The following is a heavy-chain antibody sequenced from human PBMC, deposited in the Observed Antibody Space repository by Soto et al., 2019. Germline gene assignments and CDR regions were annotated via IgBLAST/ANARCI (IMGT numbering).Heavy chain of an antibody. Sequence: EVQLVESGGGLVKPGGSLRLSCAASGFTFSNAWMSWVRQAPWKGLEWVGRIKSKTEGGTTDYAAPVKGRFTISRDDSKNTLYLQMNRLQTEDTAVYYCTTDNTGFDYWGQGTLVTVSS. CDR1: GFTFSNAW. CDR3: TTDNTGFDY. CDR2: IKSKTEGGTT. D-gene: IGHD4-17*01. J-gene: IGHJ4*02. V-gene: IGHV3-15*01.